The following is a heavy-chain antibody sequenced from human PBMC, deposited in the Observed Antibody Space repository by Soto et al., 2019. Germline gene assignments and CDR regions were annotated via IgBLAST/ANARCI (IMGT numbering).Heavy chain of an antibody. D-gene: IGHD3-10*01. CDR3: AKDQGFPELIPQGGLDV. J-gene: IGHJ6*02. V-gene: IGHV3-23*01. CDR1: GFTFRKYV. Sequence: EVQLLESGGGLAQPGGSLRLSCEVSGFTFRKYVMTWVRQAPGKGLEWVSSLSSTGGSTYYADSVKGRFTVSRDNSKNTIFLQMSSLRAEDTAISDCAKDQGFPELIPQGGLDVWGPGTTVAVSS. CDR2: LSSTGGST.